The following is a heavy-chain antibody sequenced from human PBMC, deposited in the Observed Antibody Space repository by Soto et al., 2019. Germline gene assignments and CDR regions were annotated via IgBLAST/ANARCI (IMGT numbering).Heavy chain of an antibody. Sequence: EVQLVESGGGLVQPGRSLRLSCAASGFTFDDYAMHWVRQAPGKGLEWVSGISWNSGSIGYADSVKGRFTISRDNAKNSLYLQMNSLRAEDTALYYCAPARGSGSYSWFDPWGQGTLVTVSS. J-gene: IGHJ5*02. D-gene: IGHD3-10*01. CDR3: APARGSGSYSWFDP. V-gene: IGHV3-9*01. CDR2: ISWNSGSI. CDR1: GFTFDDYA.